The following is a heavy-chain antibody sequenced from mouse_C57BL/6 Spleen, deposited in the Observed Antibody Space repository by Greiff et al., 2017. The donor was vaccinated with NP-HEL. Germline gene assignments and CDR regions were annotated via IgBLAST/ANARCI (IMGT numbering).Heavy chain of an antibody. Sequence: VQLQQPGAELVRPGTSVNLSCKASGYTFTSYWMHWVKQRPGQGLEWIGVIDPSDSYTNYNQKFKGKATLTVDTSSSTAYMQLSSLTSEDSAVYYCARGQDYYGSSYWYFDVWGTGTTVTVSS. J-gene: IGHJ1*03. D-gene: IGHD1-1*01. V-gene: IGHV1-59*01. CDR2: IDPSDSYT. CDR3: ARGQDYYGSSYWYFDV. CDR1: GYTFTSYW.